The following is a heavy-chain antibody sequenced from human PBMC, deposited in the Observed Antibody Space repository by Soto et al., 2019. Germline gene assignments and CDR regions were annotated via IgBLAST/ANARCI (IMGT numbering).Heavy chain of an antibody. CDR3: ARDRGVAPPVAGNTHYYYYMDV. CDR1: GYSFTNYG. CDR2: ISAFNGNT. Sequence: GASVKVSCKASGYSFTNYGITWVRQAPGQGLEWMGWISAFNGNTHSAQKLQGRVTMTTDASTSTAYLELRSLRSDDTAVYYCARDRGVAPPVAGNTHYYYYMDVWGKGTTVTVSS. V-gene: IGHV1-18*01. D-gene: IGHD6-19*01. J-gene: IGHJ6*03.